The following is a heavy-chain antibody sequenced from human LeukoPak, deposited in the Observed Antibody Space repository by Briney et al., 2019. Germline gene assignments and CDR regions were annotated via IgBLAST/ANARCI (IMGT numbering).Heavy chain of an antibody. CDR1: GYTFTSYY. CDR2: INPSGGST. V-gene: IGHV1-46*01. J-gene: IGHJ4*02. Sequence: ASVKVSCKASGYTFTSYYMHWVRQAPGQGLEWMGIINPSGGSTSYAQKFQGRVTITTDESTSTAYMELSSLRSEDTAVYYCARDAEYCTNGVCYGGFDYWGQGTLVTVSS. CDR3: ARDAEYCTNGVCYGGFDY. D-gene: IGHD2-8*01.